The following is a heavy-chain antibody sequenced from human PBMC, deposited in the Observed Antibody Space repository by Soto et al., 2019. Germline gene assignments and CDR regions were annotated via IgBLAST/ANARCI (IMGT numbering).Heavy chain of an antibody. V-gene: IGHV3-23*01. CDR3: AKGGAVAPNWFDP. Sequence: AGGSLRLSCAASGFTFSSYAMSWVRQAPGKGPEWVSAISGSGGSTYYADSVKGRFTISRDNSKNTLYLQMNSLRAEDTAVYYCAKGGAVAPNWFDPWGQGTLVTVSS. CDR1: GFTFSSYA. J-gene: IGHJ5*02. D-gene: IGHD6-19*01. CDR2: ISGSGGST.